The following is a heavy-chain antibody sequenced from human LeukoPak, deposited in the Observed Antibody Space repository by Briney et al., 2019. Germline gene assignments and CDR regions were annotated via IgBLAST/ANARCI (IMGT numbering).Heavy chain of an antibody. V-gene: IGHV3-23*01. CDR1: GFTFSSYG. J-gene: IGHJ6*03. Sequence: GGSLRLSCEASGFTFSSYGMSWVRQAPGKGLEWVSGISGSGGTTYYADSVKGRFTISRDNSKNTLYLQMNSLRAEDTAVYYCAKASWSQYYYYYYMDVWGKGTTVTVSS. CDR2: ISGSGGTT. CDR3: AKASWSQYYYYYYMDV. D-gene: IGHD1-1*01.